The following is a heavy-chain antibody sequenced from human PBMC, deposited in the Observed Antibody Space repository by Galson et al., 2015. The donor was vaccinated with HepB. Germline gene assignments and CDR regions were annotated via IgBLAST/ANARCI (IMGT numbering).Heavy chain of an antibody. V-gene: IGHV3-30*04. J-gene: IGHJ4*02. CDR2: ISYDGSNK. CDR3: ARQHSYGHFDY. CDR1: GFTFSSYA. D-gene: IGHD5-18*01. Sequence: SLRLSCAASGFTFSSYAMHWVRQAPGKGLEWVAVISYDGSNKYYADSVKGRFTISRDNSKNTLYLQMNSLRAEDTAVYYCARQHSYGHFDYWGQGTLVTVSS.